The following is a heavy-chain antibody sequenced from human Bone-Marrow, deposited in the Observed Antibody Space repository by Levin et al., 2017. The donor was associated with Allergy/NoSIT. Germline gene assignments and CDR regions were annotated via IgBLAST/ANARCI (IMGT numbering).Heavy chain of an antibody. D-gene: IGHD2-15*01. V-gene: IGHV3-23*01. CDR3: AKSAAGSCFRT. J-gene: IGHJ4*02. CDR2: ISGSGGSI. CDR1: GFTFSSYA. Sequence: SCAASGFTFSSYAMSWVRQAPGKGLEWVSAISGSGGSIYYADSVKGRFTISRDNSKNTLYLQMNSLRAEDTAVYYCAKSAAGSCFRTWGQGTLVTVSS.